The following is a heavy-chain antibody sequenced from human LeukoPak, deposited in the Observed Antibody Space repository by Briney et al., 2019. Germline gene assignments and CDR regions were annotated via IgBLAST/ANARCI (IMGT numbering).Heavy chain of an antibody. CDR3: ARHDAEGSQLLYPTPFDY. CDR2: IYHSGST. CDR1: GGSISVTNYY. Sequence: SETLSLTCIVSGGSISVTNYYWGWIRQPPGKGLEWIGSIYHSGSTYYNPSLKSRVTISVDTSKNQFSLKLSSVTAADTAVYYCARHDAEGSQLLYPTPFDYWGQGTLVTVSS. J-gene: IGHJ4*02. V-gene: IGHV4-39*01. D-gene: IGHD2-2*02.